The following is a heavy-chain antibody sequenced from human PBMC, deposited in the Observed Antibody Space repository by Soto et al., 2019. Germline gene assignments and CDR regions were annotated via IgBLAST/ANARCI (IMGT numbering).Heavy chain of an antibody. J-gene: IGHJ4*02. D-gene: IGHD2-2*02. Sequence: SSETLSLTCTVSGGSISSGNYYWSWIRQPPGKGLEWIGFISYSGSTYYSTSLKSRVTISVDTSKSQFSLNLSFVTAADTSVYYCARGRGRGLYGSWGQGTLVTVSS. V-gene: IGHV4-30-4*01. CDR3: ARGRGRGLYGS. CDR2: ISYSGST. CDR1: GGSISSGNYY.